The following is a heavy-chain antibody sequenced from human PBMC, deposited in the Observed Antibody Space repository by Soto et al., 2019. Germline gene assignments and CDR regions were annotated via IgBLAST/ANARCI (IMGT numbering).Heavy chain of an antibody. D-gene: IGHD1-26*01. CDR2: IGFDGNYK. V-gene: IGHV3-33*08. CDR1: GFSFGSYG. J-gene: IGHJ4*02. CDR3: ARAGGFVDY. Sequence: GGSLILSCAASGFSFGSYGMHWVRQAPGEGLEWLAVIGFDGNYKYHADSVKGRFTISRDNAKNTLYLQMNSLRAEDTAVYYCARAGGFVDYWGQGTLVTVSS.